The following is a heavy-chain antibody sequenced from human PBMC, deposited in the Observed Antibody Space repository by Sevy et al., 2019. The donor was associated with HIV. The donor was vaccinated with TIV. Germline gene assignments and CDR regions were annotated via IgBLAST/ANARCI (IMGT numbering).Heavy chain of an antibody. J-gene: IGHJ4*02. Sequence: SETLSLTCTVSGGSISSYYWSWIRQPPGKGLEWIGYIYYTGSTNYNPSLNSRVTISIDTSKNQFSLKLSSVTAADTAVYYCARGQYSYGYWREFDYWGQGTRVTVSS. D-gene: IGHD5-18*01. CDR2: IYYTGST. CDR3: ARGQYSYGYWREFDY. V-gene: IGHV4-59*01. CDR1: GGSISSYY.